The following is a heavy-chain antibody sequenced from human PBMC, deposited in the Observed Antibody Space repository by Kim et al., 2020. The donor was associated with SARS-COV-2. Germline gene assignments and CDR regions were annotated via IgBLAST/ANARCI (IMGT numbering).Heavy chain of an antibody. CDR1: GFTFSSYG. V-gene: IGHV3-64*01. D-gene: IGHD1-26*01. CDR3: ARGGGGFLDY. Sequence: GGSLRLSCAASGFTFSSYGMVWVRQAPGTGLEYISSINPNGGTTYYANSVKGRFTISRDDSKKTLYVQMDSLTVEDMAVYYCARGGGGFLDYCGQGFLVT. CDR2: INPNGGTT. J-gene: IGHJ4*02.